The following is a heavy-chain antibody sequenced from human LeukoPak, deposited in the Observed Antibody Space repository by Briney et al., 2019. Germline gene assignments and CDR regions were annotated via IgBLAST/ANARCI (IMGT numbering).Heavy chain of an antibody. Sequence: PSETLSLTCTVSGGSISSGDYYWSWIRQPPGKGLEWIGYIYYSGSTYYNPSLKSRVTISVDTSKNQFSLKLSSVTAADTAVYYCARSPGRVPGPDTYYFDYWGQGTLVTVSS. CDR1: GGSISSGDYY. V-gene: IGHV4-30-4*08. D-gene: IGHD2-2*01. CDR2: IYYSGST. J-gene: IGHJ4*02. CDR3: ARSPGRVPGPDTYYFDY.